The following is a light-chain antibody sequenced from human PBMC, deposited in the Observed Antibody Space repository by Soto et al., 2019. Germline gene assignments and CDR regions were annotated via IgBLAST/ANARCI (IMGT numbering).Light chain of an antibody. Sequence: QSALTQPASVSRSPGQSITISCTGTSSDVGSYNRVSGYQQHPGKAPKLMIYEGTKRPSGVSTRFSGSKSGNTASLTISGLLAEDEGDYYCCSYTTTYTYVFGTGTKLTAL. CDR2: EGT. CDR3: CSYTTTYTYV. V-gene: IGLV2-23*01. CDR1: SSDVGSYNR. J-gene: IGLJ1*01.